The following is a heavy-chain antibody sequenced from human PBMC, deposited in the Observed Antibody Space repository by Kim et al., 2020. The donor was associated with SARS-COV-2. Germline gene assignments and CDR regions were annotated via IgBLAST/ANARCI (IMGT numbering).Heavy chain of an antibody. Sequence: GGSLRLSCAASGFTFSSYGMHWVRQAPGKGLEWVAVISYDGSNKYYADSVKGRFTISRDNSKNTLYLQMNSLRAEDTAVYYCAKGLRETYGSGAMWFDP. CDR1: GFTFSSYG. V-gene: IGHV3-30*18. J-gene: IGHJ5*02. CDR3: AKGLRETYGSGAMWFDP. D-gene: IGHD3-10*01. CDR2: ISYDGSNK.